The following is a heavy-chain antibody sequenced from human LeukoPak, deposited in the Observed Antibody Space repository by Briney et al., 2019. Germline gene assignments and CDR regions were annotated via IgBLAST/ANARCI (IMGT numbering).Heavy chain of an antibody. Sequence: GASVKVSCKASGYTFTTYYIHWTRQTPGQGFEWMGVSYPDAGTTDHGPRFRDRFVMTADTATSTVYMELRSLTSKDTGVYYCVREFVGGTFDYWGQGALITVSA. CDR3: VREFVGGTFDY. J-gene: IGHJ4*02. CDR1: GYTFTTYY. V-gene: IGHV1-46*01. D-gene: IGHD3-3*01. CDR2: SYPDAGTT.